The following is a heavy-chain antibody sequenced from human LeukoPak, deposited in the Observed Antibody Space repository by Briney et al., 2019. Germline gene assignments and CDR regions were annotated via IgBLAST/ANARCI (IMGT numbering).Heavy chain of an antibody. CDR2: IYISSTT. J-gene: IGHJ4*02. V-gene: IGHV3-53*01. CDR1: GFSVSSNY. CDR3: ARAPERGGHSSSPDY. Sequence: GGSLRLSCAASGFSVSSNYMNWVRQAPGKGLEWVSVIYISSTTYYADSVKGRFTISRDNSKNTLYLQMNSLRADDTAVYYCARAPERGGHSSSPDYWGQGTLVTVSS. D-gene: IGHD6-6*01.